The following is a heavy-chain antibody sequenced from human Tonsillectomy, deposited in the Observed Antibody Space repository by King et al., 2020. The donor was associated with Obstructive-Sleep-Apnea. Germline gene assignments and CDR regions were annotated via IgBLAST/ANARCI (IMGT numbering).Heavy chain of an antibody. CDR1: GGSISSYF. CDR2: MYYSWST. J-gene: IGHJ3*02. CDR3: ASRLPPGAFDI. D-gene: IGHD4-11*01. Sequence: VQLQESGPGLVKPSETLSLTCTVSGGSISSYFWSWIRQPPGKIRECVWYMYYSWSTNYNPSLNSRVTISGDTSKNQFSLKLFSVTAADTAMYFCASRLPPGAFDIWGRGTMVTVSS. V-gene: IGHV4-59*01.